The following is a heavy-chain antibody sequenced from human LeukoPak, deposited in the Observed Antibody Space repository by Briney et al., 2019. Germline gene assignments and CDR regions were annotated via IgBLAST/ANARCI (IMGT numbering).Heavy chain of an antibody. V-gene: IGHV3-21*01. CDR2: VSSSSSYI. CDR3: AKDQPDWLLSDFDY. J-gene: IGHJ4*02. D-gene: IGHD3-9*01. Sequence: PGGSLRLSCAASGFTFSSYSMNWVRQAPGKGLEWVSSVSSSSSYIYYADSVKGRSTISRDNAKNSLYLQMNSLRAEDTAVYYCAKDQPDWLLSDFDYWGQGTLVTVSS. CDR1: GFTFSSYS.